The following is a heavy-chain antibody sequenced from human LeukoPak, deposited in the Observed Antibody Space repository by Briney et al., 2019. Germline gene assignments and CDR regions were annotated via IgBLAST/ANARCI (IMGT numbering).Heavy chain of an antibody. J-gene: IGHJ6*04. D-gene: IGHD3-9*01. Sequence: GGSLRLSCAASGFTVSSNYMSWVRQAPGKGXXXXXXXXXXXXXXXADSVKGRFTISRDNSKNTLYLQMNSLRAEDTAVYYCARDATATDYDILTGHQYYYYYGMDVWGKGTTVTVSS. CDR3: ARDATATDYDILTGHQYYYYYGMDV. CDR1: GFTVSSNY. V-gene: IGHV3-53*01. CDR2: XXXXXXX.